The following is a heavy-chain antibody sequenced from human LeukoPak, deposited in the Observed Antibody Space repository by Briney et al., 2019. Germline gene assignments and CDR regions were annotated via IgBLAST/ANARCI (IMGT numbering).Heavy chain of an antibody. V-gene: IGHV3-23*01. Sequence: GGSLRLSCAASGFTVNSHYISWVRQAPGKGLEWVSVIGASGADTYYSDSMKGRFTVSRDNSQNTLFLHMSSLRAEDTAVYFCARRPRDTSGYYLGAFHDWGQGTTVTVSS. CDR3: ARRPRDTSGYYLGAFHD. J-gene: IGHJ3*01. D-gene: IGHD3-22*01. CDR1: GFTVNSHY. CDR2: IGASGADT.